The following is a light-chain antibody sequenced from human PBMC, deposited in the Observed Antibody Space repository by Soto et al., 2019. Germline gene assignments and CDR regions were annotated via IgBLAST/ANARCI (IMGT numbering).Light chain of an antibody. CDR2: AAS. CDR3: QHSTTWT. Sequence: IPVNLGPCPMTANEGDRLTLICRASRNVSTYLNWYQQKPGKAPKLLIYAASSLQSGAPSWFSGSGSETDFTLTISSLQREDFATYACQHSTTWTFGQGTKVDIK. V-gene: IGKV1-39*01. CDR1: RNVSTY. J-gene: IGKJ1*01.